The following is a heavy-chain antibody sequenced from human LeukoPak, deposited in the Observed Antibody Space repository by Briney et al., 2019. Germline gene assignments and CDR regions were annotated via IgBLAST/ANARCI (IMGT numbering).Heavy chain of an antibody. Sequence: ASVKVSCKASGGTFSSYAISWVRQAPGQGLEWMGRIIPILGIANYAQKFQGRVTITADKSTSTAYMELSSLRSEDTAVYYCARTFSSYAVDIWGQGTMVTVSS. J-gene: IGHJ3*02. CDR2: IIPILGIA. V-gene: IGHV1-69*04. CDR1: GGTFSSYA. CDR3: ARTFSSYAVDI. D-gene: IGHD2-15*01.